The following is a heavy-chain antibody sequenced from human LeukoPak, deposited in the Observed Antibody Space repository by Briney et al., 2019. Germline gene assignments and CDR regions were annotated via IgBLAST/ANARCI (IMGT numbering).Heavy chain of an antibody. V-gene: IGHV3-30*04. CDR1: GFTFSSYA. J-gene: IGHJ3*02. CDR3: ARGKVLSGGYLPDAFDI. D-gene: IGHD3-22*01. CDR2: ISYDGSNK. Sequence: PGGSLRLSCAASGFTFSSYAMHWVRQAPGKGLEWVAVISYDGSNKYYADSVKGRFTISRDNSKNTLYLQMNSLRAEDTAVYYCARGKVLSGGYLPDAFDIWGQGTMVTVSS.